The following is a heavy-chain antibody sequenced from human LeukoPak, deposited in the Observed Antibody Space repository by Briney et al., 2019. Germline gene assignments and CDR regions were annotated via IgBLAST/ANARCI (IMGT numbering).Heavy chain of an antibody. J-gene: IGHJ4*02. CDR3: ARDSSGWYYFDY. CDR2: INHSGST. V-gene: IGHV4-34*01. D-gene: IGHD6-19*01. CDR1: GGSFSGYY. Sequence: SETLSLTCAVYGGSFSGYYWSWIRQPPGKGLEWIGEINHSGSTNYNPSLKSRVTISVDTSKNQFSLKLSSVTAADTAVYYCARDSSGWYYFDYWGQGTLVTVSS.